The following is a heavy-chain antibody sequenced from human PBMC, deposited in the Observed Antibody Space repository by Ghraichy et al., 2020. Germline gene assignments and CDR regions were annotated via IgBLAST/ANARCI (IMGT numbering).Heavy chain of an antibody. J-gene: IGHJ4*02. CDR1: GGSISSSSYY. CDR2: IYYSGST. D-gene: IGHD1-26*01. Sequence: SETLSLTCTVSGGSISSSSYYWGWIRQPPGKGLGWIGSIYYSGSTYYNPSLKSRVTISVDTSKNQFSLKLSSVTAADTAVYYCARKSGSFSFDYWGQGTLVTVSS. CDR3: ARKSGSFSFDY. V-gene: IGHV4-39*01.